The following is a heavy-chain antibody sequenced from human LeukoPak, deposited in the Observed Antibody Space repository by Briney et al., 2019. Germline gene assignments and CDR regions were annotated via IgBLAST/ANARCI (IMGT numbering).Heavy chain of an antibody. J-gene: IGHJ5*02. CDR2: TYYNGST. V-gene: IGHV4-30-4*01. Sequence: SQTLSLTCTVSGGSISSGDYYWSWIRQPPGKGLEWIGYTYYNGSTYYNPSLKSRVTISVDTSKNQFSLKLTSVTAADTAVYYCARPYYYDSRIDPWGQGTLVTVSS. D-gene: IGHD3-22*01. CDR1: GGSISSGDYY. CDR3: ARPYYYDSRIDP.